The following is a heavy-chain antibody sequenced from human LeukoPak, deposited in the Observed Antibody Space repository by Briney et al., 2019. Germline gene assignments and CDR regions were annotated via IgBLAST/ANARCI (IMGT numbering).Heavy chain of an antibody. CDR1: GFTFSNYA. Sequence: PGGSLRLSCAASGFTFSNYAMSWVRQARGKGLEWVSTISGPGGATFYADSVKGRFTISRDNSKNTLYLQMNSLRVEDTSVYYCAKEEYSSVRGAFDIWGQGTMVTVSS. D-gene: IGHD6-19*01. J-gene: IGHJ3*02. V-gene: IGHV3-23*01. CDR2: ISGPGGAT. CDR3: AKEEYSSVRGAFDI.